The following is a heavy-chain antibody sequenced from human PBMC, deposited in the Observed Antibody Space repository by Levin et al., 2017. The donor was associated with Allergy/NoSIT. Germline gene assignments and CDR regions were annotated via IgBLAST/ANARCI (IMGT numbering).Heavy chain of an antibody. V-gene: IGHV3-9*01. D-gene: IGHD7-27*01. Sequence: PGGSLRLSCAASGFTFGDYAMHWVRQAPGKGLEWVSGINWNRDKIGYADSVRARFTISRDNAKNSLYLQMNSLGPEDTALYYCAKCLHWGSPNTFDSWGPCTLVPVSS. J-gene: IGHJ4*02. CDR3: AKCLHWGSPNTFDS. CDR2: INWNRDKI. CDR1: GFTFGDYA.